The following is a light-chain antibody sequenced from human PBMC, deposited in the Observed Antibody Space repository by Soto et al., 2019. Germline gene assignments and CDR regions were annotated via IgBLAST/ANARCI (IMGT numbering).Light chain of an antibody. J-gene: IGLJ2*01. CDR2: EVN. V-gene: IGLV2-14*01. Sequence: SALTQPASVSGSPGQSITISCTGTNSDIGGYKYVSWYQQNPVKAPKLLIYEVNNRPSGVSNRFSGSKSGNTASLTISGLQAEDEADYYCASYTNNNTLLFGGGTKLTVL. CDR3: ASYTNNNTLL. CDR1: NSDIGGYKY.